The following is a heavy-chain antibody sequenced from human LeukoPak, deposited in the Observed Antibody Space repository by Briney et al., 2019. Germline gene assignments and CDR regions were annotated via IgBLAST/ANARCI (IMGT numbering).Heavy chain of an antibody. V-gene: IGHV1-18*01. Sequence: ASVKVSCKASGYTFTSYGISWVRQAPGQGLEWMGWISAYNGNTNYAQKLQGRVTMTTDTSTSTAYMERRSLRSDDTAVYYCASAEPYSSSSPGSFDYWGQGTLVTVSS. D-gene: IGHD6-6*01. J-gene: IGHJ4*02. CDR3: ASAEPYSSSSPGSFDY. CDR1: GYTFTSYG. CDR2: ISAYNGNT.